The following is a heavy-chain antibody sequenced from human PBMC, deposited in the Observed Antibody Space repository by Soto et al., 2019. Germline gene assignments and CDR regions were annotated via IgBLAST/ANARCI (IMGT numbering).Heavy chain of an antibody. Sequence: QVQLVQSGAEVKKPGASVKVSCKASGYTFTSYDINLVRQATGQGLEWMGWMNPNSGNTGYAQKFQGRVTMTRNTSISTAYMELSSLRSEDTAVYYWARERSAAGTGWFDPWGQGTLVTVSS. CDR1: GYTFTSYD. CDR3: ARERSAAGTGWFDP. V-gene: IGHV1-8*01. J-gene: IGHJ5*02. CDR2: MNPNSGNT. D-gene: IGHD6-13*01.